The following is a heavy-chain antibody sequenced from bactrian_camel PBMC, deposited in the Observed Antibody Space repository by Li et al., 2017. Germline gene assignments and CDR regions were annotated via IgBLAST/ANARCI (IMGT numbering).Heavy chain of an antibody. Sequence: VQLVESGGGLVQPGGSLRLSCAASGFTFSSVYMCWVRQAPGKGLEGVSGISGDARTTYYADSVKGRFTISSDNAKNTVYLQMSSLKPEDTAVYYCVTPSVMGWPASRAGGTQVTVS. CDR1: GFTFSSVY. CDR2: ISGDARTT. J-gene: IGHJ4*01. V-gene: IGHV3S40*01. D-gene: IGHD5*01.